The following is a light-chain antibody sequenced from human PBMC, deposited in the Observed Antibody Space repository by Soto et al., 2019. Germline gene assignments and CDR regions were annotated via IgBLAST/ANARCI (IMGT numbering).Light chain of an antibody. J-gene: IGLJ1*01. CDR3: SSYAGSSNRYV. CDR2: EVS. CDR1: SSDVGGYNY. V-gene: IGLV2-8*01. Sequence: QSALTQPPSASGSPGQSVTISCTGTSSDVGGYNYVSWYQQHPGKAPKLMIYEVSKRPSGVPDRFSGSKSGNTASLTVSGLQXXDXADYYCSSYAGSSNRYVFGTGTKVTVL.